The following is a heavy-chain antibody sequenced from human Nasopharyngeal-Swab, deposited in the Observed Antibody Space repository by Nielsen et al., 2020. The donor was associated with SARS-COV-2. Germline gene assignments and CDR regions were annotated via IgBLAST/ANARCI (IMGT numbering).Heavy chain of an antibody. J-gene: IGHJ4*02. V-gene: IGHV3-21*01. Sequence: GGSLRLSCAASGFTFSSYSMNWVRQAPGKGLEWVSSLSSSSSYIYYADSVKGRFTISRDNAKNSLYLQMNSLRAEDTAVYYCARDEKSSEYYFDYWGQGTLVTVSS. CDR2: LSSSSSYI. D-gene: IGHD6-6*01. CDR1: GFTFSSYS. CDR3: ARDEKSSEYYFDY.